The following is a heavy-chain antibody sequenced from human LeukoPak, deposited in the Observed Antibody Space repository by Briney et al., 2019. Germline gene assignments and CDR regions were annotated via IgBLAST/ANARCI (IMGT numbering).Heavy chain of an antibody. CDR1: GFTFSSYW. V-gene: IGHV3-7*01. J-gene: IGHJ4*02. CDR3: ATGRAIAVAGLDY. D-gene: IGHD6-19*01. Sequence: GGSLRLSCAASGFTFSSYWMSWVRQAPGKGLEWVANIKQDGSEKHCVDSVRGRFTISRDNAKNSLYLQMSSLRAEDTAVYYCATGRAIAVAGLDYWGQGTLVTVSS. CDR2: IKQDGSEK.